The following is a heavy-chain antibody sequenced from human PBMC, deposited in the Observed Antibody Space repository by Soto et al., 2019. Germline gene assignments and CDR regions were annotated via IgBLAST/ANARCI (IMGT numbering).Heavy chain of an antibody. CDR3: ASGRRCFCGGNCYHYDY. V-gene: IGHV1-3*01. J-gene: IGHJ4*02. CDR1: GSNFTNYD. Sequence: AAEKVSSKASGSNFTNYDMHWVCQPPEQRLEGMGWINAGNCNTKYSQKFQGRVTITRDTSASTAYMELNSLIGENTAMYSCASGRRCFCGGNCYHYDYWGQGTLVTVSS. D-gene: IGHD2-21*02. CDR2: INAGNCNT.